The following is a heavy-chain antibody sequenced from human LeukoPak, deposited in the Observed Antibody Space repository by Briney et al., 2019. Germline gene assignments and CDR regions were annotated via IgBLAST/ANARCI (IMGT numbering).Heavy chain of an antibody. J-gene: IGHJ4*02. D-gene: IGHD2-15*01. Sequence: SETLSLTCAVYGGSFSGYYWSWIRQPPGKGLEWIGEVNHSGSTNYNPSLKSRVTISVDTSKNQFSLKLSSVTAADTAVYYCARGRLLHNSRPLDYWGQGTLVTVSS. V-gene: IGHV4-34*01. CDR3: ARGRLLHNSRPLDY. CDR1: GGSFSGYY. CDR2: VNHSGST.